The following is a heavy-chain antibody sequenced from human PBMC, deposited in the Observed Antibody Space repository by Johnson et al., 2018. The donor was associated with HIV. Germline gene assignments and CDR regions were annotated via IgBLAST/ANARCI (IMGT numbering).Heavy chain of an antibody. CDR1: GFTFSSYD. V-gene: IGHV3-13*01. Sequence: VQLVQSGGGLVQPGGSLRLSCAASGFTFSSYDMHWVRQATGKGLEWVSAIGTAGDTYYPGSVKGRFTISRDNAKNSLYLQMNSLRAEDTAVYYCARDGMIEGTFDIWGQGTMVTVSS. CDR2: IGTAGDT. D-gene: IGHD3-22*01. J-gene: IGHJ3*02. CDR3: ARDGMIEGTFDI.